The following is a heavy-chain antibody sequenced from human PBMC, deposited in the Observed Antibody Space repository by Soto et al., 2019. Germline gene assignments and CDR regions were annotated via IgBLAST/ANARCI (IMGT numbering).Heavy chain of an antibody. V-gene: IGHV4-34*01. D-gene: IGHD3-10*01. CDR1: GWSFSGYY. CDR2: INHSGST. CDR3: ARGIMVRGPKLRLRSGMDV. J-gene: IGHJ6*02. Sequence: SETLSLTGSVYGWSFSGYYWSWIRQPPGKGLEWIGEINHSGSTNYNPSLKSRVTISVDTSKNQFSLKLSSVTAADTAVYYCARGIMVRGPKLRLRSGMDVWGQGTTVTVSS.